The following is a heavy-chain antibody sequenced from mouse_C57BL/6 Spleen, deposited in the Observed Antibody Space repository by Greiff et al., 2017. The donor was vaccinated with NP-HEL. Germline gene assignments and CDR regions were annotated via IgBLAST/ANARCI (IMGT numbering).Heavy chain of an antibody. CDR2: ISSGSSTI. CDR3: ANLYYGNYDYAMDY. J-gene: IGHJ4*01. V-gene: IGHV5-17*01. CDR1: GFTFSDYG. Sequence: EVKLVESGGGLVKPGGSLKLSCAASGFTFSDYGMHWVRQAPEKGLEWVAYISSGSSTIYYADTVKGRFTISRDNAKNTLFLQMTSLRSEDTAMYYCANLYYGNYDYAMDYWGQGTSVTVSS. D-gene: IGHD2-1*01.